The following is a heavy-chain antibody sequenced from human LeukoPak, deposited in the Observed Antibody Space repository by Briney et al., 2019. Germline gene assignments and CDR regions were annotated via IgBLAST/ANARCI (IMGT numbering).Heavy chain of an antibody. CDR1: GGSISSYY. J-gene: IGHJ4*02. D-gene: IGHD6-13*01. CDR3: AREEGSSWYSHFDY. CDR2: FYTSGST. V-gene: IGHV4-4*07. Sequence: SETLSLTCTVSGGSISSYYWNWIRQPAGRGLEWIGRFYTSGSTNYNPSLKSRVTMSVDTSKNQFSLKLSSVTAADTAVYCCAREEGSSWYSHFDYWGQGTLVTVSS.